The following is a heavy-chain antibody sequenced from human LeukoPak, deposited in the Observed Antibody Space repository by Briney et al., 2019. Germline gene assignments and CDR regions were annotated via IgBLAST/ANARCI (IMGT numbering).Heavy chain of an antibody. J-gene: IGHJ5*02. CDR3: ARDYDLDTAMFTGNWFDP. V-gene: IGHV3-74*01. CDR2: INSDGSST. CDR1: GFTFSSYW. D-gene: IGHD5-18*01. Sequence: PGGSLRLSCAASGFTFSSYWMHWVRQAPREGLVWVSRINSDGSSTSYADSVKGRFTISRDNAKNTLYLQMNSLRAEDTAVYHCARDYDLDTAMFTGNWFDPWGQGTLVTVSS.